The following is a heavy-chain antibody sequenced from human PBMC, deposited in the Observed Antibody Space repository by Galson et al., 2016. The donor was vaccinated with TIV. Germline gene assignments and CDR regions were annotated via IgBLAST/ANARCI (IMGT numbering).Heavy chain of an antibody. CDR2: TTGSGYGAYGT. CDR3: AKDSTYSGGWFWFY. CDR1: GFPFSNYV. Sequence: SLRLSCAASGFPFSNYVMSWVRQAPGKGLEWVATTTGSGYGAYGTYYTDSVKGRFTVSRDNSKSTLFLEMNSLRAEDTAVYYCAKDSTYSGGWFWFYWGQGTLVTVSS. V-gene: IGHV3-23*01. D-gene: IGHD6-19*01. J-gene: IGHJ4*02.